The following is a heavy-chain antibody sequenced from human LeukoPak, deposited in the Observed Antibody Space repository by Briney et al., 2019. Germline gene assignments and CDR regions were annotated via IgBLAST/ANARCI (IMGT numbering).Heavy chain of an antibody. CDR2: ISSSSSYI. J-gene: IGHJ4*02. D-gene: IGHD6-13*01. CDR3: ARVVTRKAAAGNLDY. V-gene: IGHV3-21*01. Sequence: TGGSLRLSCAASGFTFSSYSMNWVRQAPGKGLEWVSSISSSSSYIYYADSVKGRFTISRDNAKNSLYLQMNSLRAEDTAVYYCARVVTRKAAAGNLDYWGQGTLVTVSS. CDR1: GFTFSSYS.